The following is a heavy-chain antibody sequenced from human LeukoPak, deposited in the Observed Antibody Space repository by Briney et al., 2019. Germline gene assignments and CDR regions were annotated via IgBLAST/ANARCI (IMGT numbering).Heavy chain of an antibody. CDR1: GFTFSSYS. CDR2: ISNSSSYI. CDR3: PRERFYYDSSGYRYYFDY. V-gene: IGHV3-21*01. D-gene: IGHD3-22*01. Sequence: GGPLRLSCAASGFTFSSYSMNWLRQAPGKALECVSSISNSSSYIYYADSVKGRFTIYRDNAKISLYLQMHSLRAEDTAVYYCPRERFYYDSSGYRYYFDYWGQGTLVTVSS. J-gene: IGHJ4*02.